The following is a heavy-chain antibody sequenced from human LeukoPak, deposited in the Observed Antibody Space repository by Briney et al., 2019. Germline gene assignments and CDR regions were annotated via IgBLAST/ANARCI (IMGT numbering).Heavy chain of an antibody. D-gene: IGHD4-17*01. CDR3: ARDRNGDYDFDY. CDR2: IYTSGST. CDR1: GGPISSGSYY. J-gene: IGHJ4*02. V-gene: IGHV4-61*02. Sequence: SETLSLTCTVSGGPISSGSYYWSWIRQPAGKGLEWIGRIYTSGSTNYNPSLKSRVTISVDTSKNQFSLKLSSVTAADTAVYYCARDRNGDYDFDYWGQGTLVTVSS.